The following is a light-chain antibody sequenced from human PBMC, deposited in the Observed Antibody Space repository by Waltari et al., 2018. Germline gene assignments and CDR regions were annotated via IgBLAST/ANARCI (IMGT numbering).Light chain of an antibody. J-gene: IGLJ3*02. Sequence: QSALTQSASVSGSPGQSITISCTGTSSDVGGYNYVSWYQQHPGKAPKFMIYDVSKRPSGVSNRFSGSKSGNTASLTISGLQAEDEADYYCSSYTSSSTWVFGGGTKLTVL. CDR3: SSYTSSSTWV. CDR2: DVS. CDR1: SSDVGGYNY. V-gene: IGLV2-14*01.